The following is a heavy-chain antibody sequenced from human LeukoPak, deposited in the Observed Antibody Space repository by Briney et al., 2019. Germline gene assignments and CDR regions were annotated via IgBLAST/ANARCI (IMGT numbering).Heavy chain of an antibody. Sequence: GASVKVSCKASGGTFSSYGISWVRQAPGQGLEWMGWISAYNGNTNYAQKLQGRVTMTTDTSTSTAYMELRSLRSDDTAVYYCARDLRLRLGELSFYLGYWGQGTLVTVSS. CDR2: ISAYNGNT. J-gene: IGHJ4*02. D-gene: IGHD3-16*02. CDR1: GGTFSSYG. V-gene: IGHV1-18*01. CDR3: ARDLRLRLGELSFYLGY.